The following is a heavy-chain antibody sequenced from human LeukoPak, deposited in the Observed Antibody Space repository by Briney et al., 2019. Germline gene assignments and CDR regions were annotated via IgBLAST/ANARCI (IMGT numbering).Heavy chain of an antibody. CDR2: IFYSWTT. CDR1: GGPISGDY. J-gene: IGHJ4*02. Sequence: PSATLSLTCIVSGGPISGDYWSWIRQPPAKGLEWIGYIFYSWTTNYNPSLKSRVTISVDTSKNQFSLKLSSVTAADTAVYYCARRGSGWYYFDYWGQGTLVTVSS. V-gene: IGHV4-59*08. CDR3: ARRGSGWYYFDY. D-gene: IGHD6-19*01.